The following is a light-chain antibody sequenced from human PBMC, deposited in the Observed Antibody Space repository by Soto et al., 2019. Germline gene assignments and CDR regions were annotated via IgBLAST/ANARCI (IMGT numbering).Light chain of an antibody. Sequence: IQLTQSPSSLSASVGDRVTITCRASQGISSYLAWYQQKPGKAPKLLIYAASTLQSGVPSRFSGSGSGTDFALTISSLQPEDFATYYCHPLNSYPYTFGQGTKLEIK. V-gene: IGKV1-9*01. CDR1: QGISSY. J-gene: IGKJ2*01. CDR3: HPLNSYPYT. CDR2: AAS.